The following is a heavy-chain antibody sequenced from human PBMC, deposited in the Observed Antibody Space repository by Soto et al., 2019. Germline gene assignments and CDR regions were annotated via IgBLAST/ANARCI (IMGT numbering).Heavy chain of an antibody. CDR1: GGSISSYY. CDR3: AQSSSWYYFDY. V-gene: IGHV2-70*18. D-gene: IGHD6-13*01. CDR2: IDWDDDK. J-gene: IGHJ4*02. Sequence: TLSLTCTVSGGSISSYYWSWIRQPPGKALEWLALIDWDDDKYYSTSLKTRLAISKDTSKNQVVLTMTNMDPVDTATYYCAQSSSWYYFDYWGQGTLVTVSS.